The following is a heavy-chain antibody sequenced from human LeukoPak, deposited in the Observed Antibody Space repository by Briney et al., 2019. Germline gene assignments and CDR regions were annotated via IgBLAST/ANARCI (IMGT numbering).Heavy chain of an antibody. V-gene: IGHV3-48*01. Sequence: GGSLRLSCAASGFTFSSYSMNWVRQAPGKGLEWASYIISSSSTIYYADSVKGRFTISRDNAKNSLYLQMNSLRAEDTAVYYCARDRYTRRYFDYWGQGTLVTVSS. J-gene: IGHJ4*02. CDR2: IISSSSTI. D-gene: IGHD6-13*01. CDR3: ARDRYTRRYFDY. CDR1: GFTFSSYS.